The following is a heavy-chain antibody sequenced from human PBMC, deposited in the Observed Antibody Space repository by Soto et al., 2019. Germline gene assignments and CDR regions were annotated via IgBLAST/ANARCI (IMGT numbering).Heavy chain of an antibody. V-gene: IGHV3-48*02. CDR3: AREISVAGGHFDY. J-gene: IGHJ4*02. CDR2: ISSSSSTI. Sequence: GGSLRLSCTASGCTFSSYGMNWVRQAPGKGLEWVSSISSSSSTIYYADSVRGRFTISRDNAKNSLYLQMNSLRDEDTAVYYCAREISVAGGHFDYWGQGTLVTVS. D-gene: IGHD6-19*01. CDR1: GCTFSSYG.